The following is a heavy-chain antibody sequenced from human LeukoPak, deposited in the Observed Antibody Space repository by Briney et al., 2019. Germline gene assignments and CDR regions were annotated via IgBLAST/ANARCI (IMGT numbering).Heavy chain of an antibody. CDR3: ARDRYDILTGYLDY. D-gene: IGHD3-9*01. CDR1: GGSISSYY. Sequence: SETLSVTCTVSGGSISSYYWSWIRQPDGKGLEWIGRIYTSGSTNYNPSLKSRVTMSVDTSKNQFSLKLSSVTAADTAVYYCARDRYDILTGYLDYWGQGTLVTVSS. J-gene: IGHJ4*02. V-gene: IGHV4-4*07. CDR2: IYTSGST.